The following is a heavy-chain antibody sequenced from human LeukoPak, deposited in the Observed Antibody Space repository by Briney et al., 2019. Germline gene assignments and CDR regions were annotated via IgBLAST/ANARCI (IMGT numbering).Heavy chain of an antibody. Sequence: SVKVSCKASGGTFSSYAISWVRQAPGQGLEWMGRIIPIFGIANYGQKFQGRVTITADRSTSTAYMELSSLRSEDTAVYYCARGYCSGGSCYSYRDGMDVWGQGTTVTVSS. CDR1: GGTFSSYA. J-gene: IGHJ6*02. V-gene: IGHV1-69*04. D-gene: IGHD2-15*01. CDR2: IIPIFGIA. CDR3: ARGYCSGGSCYSYRDGMDV.